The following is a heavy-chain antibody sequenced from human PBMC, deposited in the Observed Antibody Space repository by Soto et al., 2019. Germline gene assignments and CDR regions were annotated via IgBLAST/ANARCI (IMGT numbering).Heavy chain of an antibody. D-gene: IGHD2-15*01. J-gene: IGHJ4*02. V-gene: IGHV3-33*01. CDR1: GFTFSSYG. CDR2: IWYDGSNK. CDR3: ARDPYCSGGSCPGYFDY. Sequence: GGSLRLSCAASGFTFSSYGMHWVRQAPGKGLEWVAVIWYDGSNKYYADSVKGRFTISRDNSKNTLYLQMNSLRAEDTAVYYCARDPYCSGGSCPGYFDYWGQGTLVTVSS.